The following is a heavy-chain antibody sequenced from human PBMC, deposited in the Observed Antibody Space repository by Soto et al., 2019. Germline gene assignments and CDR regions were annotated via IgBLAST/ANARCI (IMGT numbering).Heavy chain of an antibody. CDR1: GFTFSSYG. D-gene: IGHD3-22*01. CDR3: AKLHSPSSRRGYSDY. CDR2: IWYDGSNK. Sequence: PGGSLRLSCAASGFTFSSYGMHWVRQAPGKGLEWVAVIWYDGSNKYYADSVKGRFTISRDNSKNTLYLQMNSLRAEDTAVYYCAKLHSPSSRRGYSDYWGQGTLVTVSS. J-gene: IGHJ4*02. V-gene: IGHV3-33*06.